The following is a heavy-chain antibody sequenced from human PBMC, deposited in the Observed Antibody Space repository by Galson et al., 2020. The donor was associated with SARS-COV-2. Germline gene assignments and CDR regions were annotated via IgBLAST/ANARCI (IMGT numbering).Heavy chain of an antibody. V-gene: IGHV4-31*03. Sequence: SETLSLTCTVSGVSISSDDSYWSWIRQHPGKGLEWIGYIFYSGFTYYSPSFKSRLTMSLDTSKNQFSLKLNAVTAADTAVYYCASGLGGDYWGPGTLVTVSS. CDR2: IFYSGFT. D-gene: IGHD1-26*01. CDR3: ASGLGGDY. CDR1: GVSISSDDSY. J-gene: IGHJ4*02.